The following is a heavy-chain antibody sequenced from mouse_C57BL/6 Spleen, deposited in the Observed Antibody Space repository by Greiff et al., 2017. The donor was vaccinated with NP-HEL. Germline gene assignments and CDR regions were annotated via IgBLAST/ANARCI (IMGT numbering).Heavy chain of an antibody. V-gene: IGHV1-15*01. CDR3: TRYSMGYDYDEGGD. J-gene: IGHJ4*01. CDR1: GYTFTDYE. D-gene: IGHD2-4*01. CDR2: IDPETGGT. Sequence: VQLQQSGAELVRPGASVTLSCKASGYTFTDYEMHWVKQTPVHGLEWIGAIDPETGGTAYNQKFKGKAILTADKSSSTAYMELRSLTSEDSAVYYGTRYSMGYDYDEGGDWGQGTSVTVSS.